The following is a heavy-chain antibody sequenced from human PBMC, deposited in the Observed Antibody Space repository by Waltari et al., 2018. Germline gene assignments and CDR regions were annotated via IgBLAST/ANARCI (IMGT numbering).Heavy chain of an antibody. Sequence: EVQLVESGGGLVHPEGSLCLSCAASGFTFRMHGMNWVRQAPGKGLEWLSYISSSSGSIYYADSVKGRFTISRDNAKNSLYLQMNSLRDEDTAVYYCARAREMGDYWGQGTLVNVSS. V-gene: IGHV3-48*02. CDR2: ISSSSGSI. J-gene: IGHJ4*02. CDR3: ARAREMGDY. D-gene: IGHD1-26*01. CDR1: GFTFRMHG.